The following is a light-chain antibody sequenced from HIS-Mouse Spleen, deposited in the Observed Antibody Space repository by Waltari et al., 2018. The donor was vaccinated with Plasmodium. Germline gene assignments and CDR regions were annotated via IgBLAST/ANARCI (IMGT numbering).Light chain of an antibody. CDR3: YSTDSSGNHRV. CDR1: ALPKKY. V-gene: IGLV3-10*01. Sequence: SYELTQPPSVSVSPGQTARITCSGDALPKKYAYWYQQKSGQAPVRVLYEDSKRPSGIPEGFSGSSSGTMATVTISGAQVEDEADYYCYSTDSSGNHRVFGGGTKLTVL. CDR2: EDS. J-gene: IGLJ3*02.